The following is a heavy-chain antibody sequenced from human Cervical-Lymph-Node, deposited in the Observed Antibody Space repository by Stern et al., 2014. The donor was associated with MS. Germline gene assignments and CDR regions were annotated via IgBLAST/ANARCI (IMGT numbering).Heavy chain of an antibody. CDR1: GFTFTSSA. V-gene: IGHV1-58*01. Sequence: HLVESGPEVKKPGTSVKVSCKASGFTFTSSAVQWVRQARGQRLEWIGWIGVGSGNTNYAQKFQERVTITRDMSTSTAYMELSSLRSEDTAVYYCAAPSYSSGWYGFDYWGQGTLVTVSS. D-gene: IGHD6-19*01. CDR3: AAPSYSSGWYGFDY. J-gene: IGHJ4*02. CDR2: IGVGSGNT.